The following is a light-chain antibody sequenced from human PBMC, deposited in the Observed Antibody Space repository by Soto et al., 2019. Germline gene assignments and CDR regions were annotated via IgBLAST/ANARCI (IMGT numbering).Light chain of an antibody. Sequence: EIVLTQSPGTLSLSPGERATLSCRASQSVSSHYLAWYQQKPGQAPRLLIYGASSRATGISDRFSGSGSGTDFTLTITSLEPEDFAVYYCQQYDSPPLYTFGQGTKLEIK. V-gene: IGKV3-20*01. CDR2: GAS. CDR3: QQYDSPPLYT. CDR1: QSVSSHY. J-gene: IGKJ2*01.